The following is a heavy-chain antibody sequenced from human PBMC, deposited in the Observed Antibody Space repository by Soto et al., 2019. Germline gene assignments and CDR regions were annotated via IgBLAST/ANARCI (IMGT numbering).Heavy chain of an antibody. D-gene: IGHD2-15*01. V-gene: IGHV3-74*01. Sequence: EVQLVESGGGLVQPGGSLRLSCAASGFTFSSYWMHWVRQAPGKGLVWVSRINSDGSSTSYADSVKGRFTISRDNAKNTLYLQMNSLRAEDTAVYYCAREGIDVVVVVAATHYFDYWGQGTLVTVSS. CDR1: GFTFSSYW. CDR2: INSDGSST. J-gene: IGHJ4*02. CDR3: AREGIDVVVVVAATHYFDY.